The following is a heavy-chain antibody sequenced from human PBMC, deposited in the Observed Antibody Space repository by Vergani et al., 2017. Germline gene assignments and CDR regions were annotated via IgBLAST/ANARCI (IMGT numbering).Heavy chain of an antibody. CDR2: IIPIFGTA. V-gene: IGHV1-69*12. D-gene: IGHD2-21*02. CDR1: GGTFSSYA. CDR3: ARGSNAVYCGGDCSTDWYGMDV. Sequence: QVQLVQSGAEVKKPGSSVKVSCKASGGTFSSYAISWVRQAPGQGLEWMGGIIPIFGTANYAQKFQGRVTITADESTSTAYMELSSLRSEDTAVYYWARGSNAVYCGGDCSTDWYGMDVWGQGTTVTVSS. J-gene: IGHJ6*02.